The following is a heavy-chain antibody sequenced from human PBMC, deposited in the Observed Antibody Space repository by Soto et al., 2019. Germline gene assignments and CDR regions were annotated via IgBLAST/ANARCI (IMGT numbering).Heavy chain of an antibody. D-gene: IGHD6-13*01. V-gene: IGHV3-7*01. Sequence: PGGSLRLSCVASGFTFSTYWMSWVRQAPGKGLEWVANIRADGSVWHYVDSVKGRFTISRDNAKKSLYLQINSLTVEDTAVYYCARDGSGSWYPIDYWGQGTLVTVSS. CDR3: ARDGSGSWYPIDY. CDR1: GFTFSTYW. J-gene: IGHJ4*02. CDR2: IRADGSVW.